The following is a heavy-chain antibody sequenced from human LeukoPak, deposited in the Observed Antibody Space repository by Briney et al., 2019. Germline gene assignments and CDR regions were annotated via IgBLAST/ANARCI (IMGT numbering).Heavy chain of an antibody. V-gene: IGHV4-59*01. Sequence: SETLSLTCTVSGGSISSYYWSWIRQPPGKGLEWIGYIYYSGSTNYNPSLKSRVTISVDTSKNQFSLKLSSVTAADTAVYYCARDTMTPGVFDYWGQGTLVTVSS. J-gene: IGHJ4*02. CDR2: IYYSGST. CDR1: GGSISSYY. CDR3: ARDTMTPGVFDY. D-gene: IGHD3-3*01.